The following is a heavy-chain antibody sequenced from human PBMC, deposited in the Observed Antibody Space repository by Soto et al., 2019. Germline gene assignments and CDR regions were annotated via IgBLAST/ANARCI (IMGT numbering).Heavy chain of an antibody. CDR1: GYTFIGYY. V-gene: IGHV1-2*06. J-gene: IGHJ5*02. CDR2: INPRSGDT. Sequence: QVQLVQSGAEVKKPGASVKVSCKASGYTFIGYYIHWVRQAPGQGLEWMGRINPRSGDTTYAQKFQGRLTMTRDTCISTAYMELSSLRSDDTAVYYCGRDGVGATPLGWFDPWGQGSLVTVSS. D-gene: IGHD1-26*01. CDR3: GRDGVGATPLGWFDP.